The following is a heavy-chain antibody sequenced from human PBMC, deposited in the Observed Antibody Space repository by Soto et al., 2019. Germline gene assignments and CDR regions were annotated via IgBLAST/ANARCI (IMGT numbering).Heavy chain of an antibody. CDR2: INHSGST. D-gene: IGHD6-19*01. V-gene: IGHV4-34*01. J-gene: IGHJ4*02. CDR3: VRGQWLPRGEY. Sequence: SETLSLTCDVYGGSFSGFFWTWIRQPPGKGLEWIGEINHSGSTNYNPSLKSRVTLSMDMSENQFSLRLTSVTAADTAVYYCVRGQWLPRGEYWGRGTLVTVSS. CDR1: GGSFSGFF.